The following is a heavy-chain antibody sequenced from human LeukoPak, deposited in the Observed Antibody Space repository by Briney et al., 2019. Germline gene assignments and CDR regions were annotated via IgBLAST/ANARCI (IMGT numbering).Heavy chain of an antibody. CDR3: ARPGKIQLWQADPYFDY. CDR2: IYYSGST. Sequence: SETLSLTCTVSAASISISGYYCDWIRQPPGKGLEWIGSIYYSGSTYYNPSLKSRVTISVDTSKNQFSLKLSSVTAADTAVHYCARPGKIQLWQADPYFDYWGQGTLVTVSS. D-gene: IGHD5-18*01. V-gene: IGHV4-39*01. J-gene: IGHJ4*02. CDR1: AASISISGYY.